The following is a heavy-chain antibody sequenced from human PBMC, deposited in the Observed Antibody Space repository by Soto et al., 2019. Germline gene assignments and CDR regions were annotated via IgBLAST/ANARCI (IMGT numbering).Heavy chain of an antibody. CDR1: GGTFSSYA. V-gene: IGHV1-69*13. Sequence: GASVKVSCKASGGTFSSYAISWVRQAPGQGLEWMGGIIPIFGTANYAQKFQGRVTITADESTSTAYMELSSLRSEDTAVYYCARDSAFYDSSGYLCDYWGQGTLVTVSS. CDR2: IIPIFGTA. D-gene: IGHD3-22*01. J-gene: IGHJ4*02. CDR3: ARDSAFYDSSGYLCDY.